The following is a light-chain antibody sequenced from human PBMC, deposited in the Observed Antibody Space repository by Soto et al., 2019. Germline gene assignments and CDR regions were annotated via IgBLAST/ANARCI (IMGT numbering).Light chain of an antibody. Sequence: DIQMTQSPSSLSASVGDRVTITCQASQDISNYLNWYQQKPGKAPKLLIYDASNLETGVPSKFSGSGSGTDFTFNISSLQPEDIATYYCQQYDNLLPMYTFGQGTKLEIK. CDR1: QDISNY. J-gene: IGKJ2*01. V-gene: IGKV1-33*01. CDR2: DAS. CDR3: QQYDNLLPMYT.